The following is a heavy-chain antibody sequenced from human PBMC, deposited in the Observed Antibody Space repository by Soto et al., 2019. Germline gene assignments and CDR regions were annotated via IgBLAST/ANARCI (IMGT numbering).Heavy chain of an antibody. J-gene: IGHJ4*02. CDR2: ISSSSSYI. CDR1: GFTFSSYS. V-gene: IGHV3-21*01. D-gene: IGHD3-10*01. CDR3: ARPSYDYYGSGSYYTRDYFFF. Sequence: GGSLRLSCAASGFTFSSYSMNWVRQAPGKGLEWVSSISSSSSYIYYADSVKGRFTISRDNAKNSLYLQMNSLRAEDTAVYYCARPSYDYYGSGSYYTRDYFFFWGQGTLVTVSS.